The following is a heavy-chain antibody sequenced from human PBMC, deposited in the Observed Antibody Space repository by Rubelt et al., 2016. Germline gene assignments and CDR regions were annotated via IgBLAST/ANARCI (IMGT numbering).Heavy chain of an antibody. CDR1: GDSFSRSTSS. D-gene: IGHD2-8*01. V-gene: IGHV4-39*07. CDR2: VSSTGTT. J-gene: IGHJ4*02. CDR3: ASLSRAVGLFDY. Sequence: QLQLQESGPGLVKPSETLALTCTVSGDSFSRSTSSWGWIRQPPGKGLEWIATVSSTGTTYYNPSLKSRVTISLDTSKKQVYPNLSSVTAADTAVYYFASLSRAVGLFDYWGQGTLVTVSS.